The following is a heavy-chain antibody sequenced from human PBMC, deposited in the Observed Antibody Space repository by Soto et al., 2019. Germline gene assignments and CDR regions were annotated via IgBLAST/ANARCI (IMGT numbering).Heavy chain of an antibody. V-gene: IGHV3-30*18. CDR3: AKDTPGIAVAGEYFYYYGMDV. J-gene: IGHJ6*02. CDR1: GFTFSSYG. CDR2: ISYDGSNK. D-gene: IGHD6-19*01. Sequence: QVQLVESGGGVVQPGRSLRLSCAASGFTFSSYGMHWVRQAPGKGLEWVAVISYDGSNKYYADSVKGRFTISRDNSKNTLYLQMNSLRAEDTAVYYCAKDTPGIAVAGEYFYYYGMDVWGQGTTVTVSS.